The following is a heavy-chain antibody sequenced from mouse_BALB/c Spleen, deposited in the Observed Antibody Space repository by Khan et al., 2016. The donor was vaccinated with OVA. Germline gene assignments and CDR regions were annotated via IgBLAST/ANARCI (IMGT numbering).Heavy chain of an antibody. D-gene: IGHD2-10*01. CDR3: ARQPYYHYYIMDY. Sequence: QVQLKESGPGLVAPSQSLSITCTISGFSLTNYGVHWVRQPPGKGLEWLVVIWSDGSATYNSALNSRLSISKDNSKSQVFLKMNSRQTDDTAMSYCARQPYYHYYIMDYWGQGTSVTVSS. CDR1: GFSLTNYG. J-gene: IGHJ4*01. CDR2: IWSDGSA. V-gene: IGHV2-6-1*01.